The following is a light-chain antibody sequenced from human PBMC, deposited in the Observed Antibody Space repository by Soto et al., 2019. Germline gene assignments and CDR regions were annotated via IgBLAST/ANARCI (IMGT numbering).Light chain of an antibody. CDR2: WAS. CDR3: QLSESTPPS. Sequence: DIVMTQSPDSLAVSLGERATINCKSSQSVLYSSNNKNYLAWYQQRPGQPPKLLIYWASTRESGVPDRFSGSGYGTDFTLTITSLQAEDVAVYYCQLSESTPPSFGQGTKLEI. V-gene: IGKV4-1*01. J-gene: IGKJ2*01. CDR1: QSVLYSSNNKNY.